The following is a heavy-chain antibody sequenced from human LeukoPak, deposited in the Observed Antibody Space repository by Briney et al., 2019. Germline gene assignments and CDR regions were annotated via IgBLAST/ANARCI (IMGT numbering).Heavy chain of an antibody. Sequence: PSETLSLTCTVSGGSISIYYWNWIRQPPGKGLEWIGYIYNSGSTSYNPSLKNRVTISVDTSKNQFSLKLTSVTAADTAVYYCVRDRELTYWGQGTLVTVSS. D-gene: IGHD1-26*01. CDR2: IYNSGST. CDR3: VRDRELTY. CDR1: GGSISIYY. V-gene: IGHV4-59*01. J-gene: IGHJ4*02.